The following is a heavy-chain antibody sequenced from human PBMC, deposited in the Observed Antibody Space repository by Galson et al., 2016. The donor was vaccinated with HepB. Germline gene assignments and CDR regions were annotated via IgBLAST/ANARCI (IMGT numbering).Heavy chain of an antibody. V-gene: IGHV5-10-1*01. Sequence: QSGAEVKKPGESLRISCEGSGYRFTSYRINWVRQMPGKGLEWMGRIDPSDSYTTYNPSFQGHVTISTDKSISTAYLQWSSLKASDTAMYYCARQASAVTGFFDNWGQGTLVTVSS. CDR2: IDPSDSYT. CDR3: ARQASAVTGFFDN. CDR1: GYRFTSYR. D-gene: IGHD6-19*01. J-gene: IGHJ4*02.